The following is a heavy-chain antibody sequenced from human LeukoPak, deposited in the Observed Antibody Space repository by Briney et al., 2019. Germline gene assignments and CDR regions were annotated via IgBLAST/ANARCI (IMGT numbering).Heavy chain of an antibody. CDR3: ARSHLGYCSGGSCYNWFDP. D-gene: IGHD2-15*01. J-gene: IGHJ5*02. CDR1: GYSISSGDF. Sequence: SETLSLTCIVSGYSISSGDFWGWIRQPPGKGLEWIGNIHHSGSTYYNPSLKSRVTISVDTSKNQFSLKLSSVTAADTAVYYCARSHLGYCSGGSCYNWFDPWGQGTLVTVSS. CDR2: IHHSGST. V-gene: IGHV4-38-2*02.